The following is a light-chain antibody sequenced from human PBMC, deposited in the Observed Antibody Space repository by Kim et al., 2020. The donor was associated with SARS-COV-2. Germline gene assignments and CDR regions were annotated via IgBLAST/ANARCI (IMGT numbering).Light chain of an antibody. V-gene: IGLV3-1*01. J-gene: IGLJ3*02. CDR2: QDS. Sequence: SYELTQPPSVSVSPGQTASITCSGDKLGYKYACWYQQKPGQSPVLVIYQDSKRPSGIPERFSGSNSGNTATLTISGTQAMDEADYYCQAWDSSTEEVFGG. CDR1: KLGYKY. CDR3: QAWDSSTEEV.